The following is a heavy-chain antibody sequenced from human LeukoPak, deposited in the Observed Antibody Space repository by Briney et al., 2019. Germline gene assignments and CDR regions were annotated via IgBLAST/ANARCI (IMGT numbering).Heavy chain of an antibody. CDR2: IIPIFGTA. D-gene: IGHD1-1*01. CDR3: ARVRWYNWNDVPYYYYYYYMDV. Sequence: SVKVSCKASGGTFNSYAISWVRQAPGQGLEWMGGIIPIFGTANYAQKFQGRVTITTDESTSTAYMELSSLRSEDTAVYYCARVRWYNWNDVPYYYYYYYMDVWGKGTTVTVSS. CDR1: GGTFNSYA. J-gene: IGHJ6*03. V-gene: IGHV1-69*05.